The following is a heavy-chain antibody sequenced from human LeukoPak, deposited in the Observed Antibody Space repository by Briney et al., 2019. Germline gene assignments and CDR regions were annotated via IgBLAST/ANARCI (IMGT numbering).Heavy chain of an antibody. J-gene: IGHJ6*03. CDR3: ARGQVGYQLLYTGLLSYYYYYYMNV. Sequence: ASVKVSCKASGYTFTSYDINWVRQATGQGLEWMGWMNPNSGNTGYAQKFQGRVTMTRNTSISTAYMELSSLRSEDTAVYYCARGQVGYQLLYTGLLSYYYYYYMNVWGKGTTVTVSS. CDR2: MNPNSGNT. V-gene: IGHV1-8*01. CDR1: GYTFTSYD. D-gene: IGHD2-2*02.